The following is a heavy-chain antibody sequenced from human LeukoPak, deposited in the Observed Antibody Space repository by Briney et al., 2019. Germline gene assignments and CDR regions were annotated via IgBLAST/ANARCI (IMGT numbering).Heavy chain of an antibody. J-gene: IGHJ4*02. CDR2: ISGSGGST. CDR3: AKAHSSGYPAAFDY. V-gene: IGHV3-23*01. Sequence: GGSLRLSCAASGFTFSSYGMHWVRQAPGKGLEWVSAISGSGGSTYYADSVKGRFTISRDNSKNTLYLQMNSLRAEDTAVYYCAKAHSSGYPAAFDYWGQGTLVTVSS. CDR1: GFTFSSYG. D-gene: IGHD3-22*01.